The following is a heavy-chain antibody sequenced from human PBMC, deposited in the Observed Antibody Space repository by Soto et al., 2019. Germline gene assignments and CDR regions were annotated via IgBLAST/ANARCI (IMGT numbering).Heavy chain of an antibody. D-gene: IGHD3-10*01. Sequence: EVQLLESGGTLVQPGGSLRLSCAASGFTFSTYAMNWVRQAPGKGLEWVLYISGSSGGSTYYADSVKGRFTISRDNSKNTLFLQMNSLRVEDTAVYYCAKVSRFPGGLRSLFWGQGSLVTVSS. CDR1: GFTFSTYA. J-gene: IGHJ4*02. CDR2: ISGSSGGST. CDR3: AKVSRFPGGLRSLF. V-gene: IGHV3-23*01.